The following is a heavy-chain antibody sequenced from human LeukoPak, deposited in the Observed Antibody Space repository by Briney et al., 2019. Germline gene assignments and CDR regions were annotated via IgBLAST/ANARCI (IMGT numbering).Heavy chain of an antibody. CDR3: ARRRHGMDV. J-gene: IGHJ6*02. CDR2: IYYRGSI. CDR1: GGSISSYY. V-gene: IGHV4-59*08. Sequence: SSETLSLTCTVSGGSISSYYWSWIRQPPGKGLEWIGYIYYRGSINYNPSLKSRVTISVDTSKNQFSLKLSSVTAADTAVYYCARRRHGMDVWGQGTTVTVSS.